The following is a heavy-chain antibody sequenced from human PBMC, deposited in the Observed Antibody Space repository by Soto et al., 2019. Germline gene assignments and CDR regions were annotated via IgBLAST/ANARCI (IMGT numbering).Heavy chain of an antibody. V-gene: IGHV1-18*01. CDR2: ISGYNGNT. Sequence: QVQLVQSGAEVKKPGASVKVSCKASGYTFTNYGFSWVRQAPGQGLEWMGWISGYNGNTNYAERLQGRVTMTTDTSTSTDYMELKSRRSHYTAVDSCAREGELRYWGQGTPVTVSS. CDR1: GYTFTNYG. D-gene: IGHD1-26*01. J-gene: IGHJ4*02. CDR3: AREGELRY.